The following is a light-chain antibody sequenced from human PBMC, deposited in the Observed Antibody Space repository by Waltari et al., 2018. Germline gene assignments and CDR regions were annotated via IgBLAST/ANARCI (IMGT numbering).Light chain of an antibody. V-gene: IGKV3-20*01. CDR2: GAS. J-gene: IGKJ5*01. CDR1: QSVNSNY. Sequence: ENVLTQSPGTLSLSPGERATLSCRASQSVNSNYLAWYQQRFGQAPRLLIYGASRRATGIPDRFSGRGSVTDFTLTINRLEPEDFVVYYCQQYGSSPFTFGQGTRLEIK. CDR3: QQYGSSPFT.